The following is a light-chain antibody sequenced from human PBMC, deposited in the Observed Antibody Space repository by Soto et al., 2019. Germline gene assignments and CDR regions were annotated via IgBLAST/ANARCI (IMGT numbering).Light chain of an antibody. CDR3: SSYTSSSTVVV. CDR2: DVS. J-gene: IGLJ2*01. CDR1: SSDVGGYNY. V-gene: IGLV2-14*01. Sequence: QSALTQPASVSGSPGQSITISCTGTSSDVGGYNYVSWYLQHPGKAPKLMIYDVSNRPSGVSNRFSGSKSGNTASLTISGLQAEDEADYYCSSYTSSSTVVVFGGGTKVTVL.